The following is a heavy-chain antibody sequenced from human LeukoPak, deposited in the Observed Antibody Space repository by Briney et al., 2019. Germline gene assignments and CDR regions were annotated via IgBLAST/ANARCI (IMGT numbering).Heavy chain of an antibody. J-gene: IGHJ6*02. CDR1: GGSISSYY. V-gene: IGHV4-59*08. D-gene: IGHD1-26*01. CDR2: IYYSGST. CDR3: AGIVGGNYYYGMDV. Sequence: SETLSLTCTVSGGSISSYYWSWIRQPPGKGLEWIGYIYYSGSTNYNPSLKSRVTISVDTSKNQFSLKLSSVTAADTAVYYCAGIVGGNYYYGMDVWGQGTTVTVSS.